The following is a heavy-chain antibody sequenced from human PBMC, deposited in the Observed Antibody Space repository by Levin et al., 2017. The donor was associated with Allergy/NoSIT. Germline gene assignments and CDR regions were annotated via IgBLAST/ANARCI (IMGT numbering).Heavy chain of an antibody. CDR3: ARDHTERGVINYYFDY. J-gene: IGHJ4*02. D-gene: IGHD3-10*01. Sequence: GESLKISCAASGFTFSSYAMHWVRQAPGKGLEWVAVISYDGSNKYYADSVKGRFTISRDNSKNTLYLQMNSLRAEDTAVYYCARDHTERGVINYYFDYWGQGTLVTVSS. V-gene: IGHV3-30-3*01. CDR1: GFTFSSYA. CDR2: ISYDGSNK.